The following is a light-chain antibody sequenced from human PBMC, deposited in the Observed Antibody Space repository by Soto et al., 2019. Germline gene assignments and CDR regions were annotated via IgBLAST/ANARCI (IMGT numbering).Light chain of an antibody. CDR1: SSNIGGNS. V-gene: IGLV1-51*01. Sequence: QSVLTQPPSVSAAPGQKVTISCSGSSSNIGGNSVSWYQQLPGTAPKLLIYDDNKRPSGIPDRFSGSKSGTSATLGITGFQAEDEADYYCSSYTGSSTLVFGTGTKVTVL. CDR3: SSYTGSSTLV. J-gene: IGLJ1*01. CDR2: DDN.